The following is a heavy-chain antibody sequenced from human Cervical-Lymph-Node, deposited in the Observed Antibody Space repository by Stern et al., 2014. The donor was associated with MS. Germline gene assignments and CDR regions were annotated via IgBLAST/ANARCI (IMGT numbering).Heavy chain of an antibody. D-gene: IGHD5-24*01. CDR3: ARAVMATIKHFDY. J-gene: IGHJ4*02. CDR1: GGSISSSNW. Sequence: VQLVESGPGLVKPSGTLSLTCAVSGGSISSSNWWSWVRQPPGKGLEWIGEIYHSGSTTYNPSLKSRFTISVDKSKNQFSLKRSSVTAADTAVYYCARAVMATIKHFDYWGQGTLVTVSS. CDR2: IYHSGST. V-gene: IGHV4-4*02.